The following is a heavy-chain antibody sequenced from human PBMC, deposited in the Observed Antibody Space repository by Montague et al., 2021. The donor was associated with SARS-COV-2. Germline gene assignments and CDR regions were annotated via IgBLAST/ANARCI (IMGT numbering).Heavy chain of an antibody. CDR2: FYYAGGT. Sequence: SETLSLTCTVSGGSVSRISSHWGWIRQPPGKGLEYIGSFYYAGGTQYNPSLKGRVTISVDTSNDQLSLKMNSVTAADTAVYFCARLYGSSFDYWGQGTLVTVSS. CDR3: ARLYGSSFDY. V-gene: IGHV4-39*01. D-gene: IGHD4-17*01. J-gene: IGHJ4*02. CDR1: GGSVSRISSH.